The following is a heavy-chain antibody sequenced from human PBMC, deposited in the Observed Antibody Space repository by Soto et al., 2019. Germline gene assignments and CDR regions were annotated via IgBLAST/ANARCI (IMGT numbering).Heavy chain of an antibody. D-gene: IGHD4-17*01. Sequence: VGSLRLSGAASGFTFSSYWMSWVRQAPGKGLEWVANIKQDGSEKYYVDSVKGRFTISRDNAKNSLYLQMNSLRAEDTAVYYCARDNLDYGDWYYFDYWGQGTLVTVSS. CDR1: GFTFSSYW. J-gene: IGHJ4*02. CDR2: IKQDGSEK. V-gene: IGHV3-7*03. CDR3: ARDNLDYGDWYYFDY.